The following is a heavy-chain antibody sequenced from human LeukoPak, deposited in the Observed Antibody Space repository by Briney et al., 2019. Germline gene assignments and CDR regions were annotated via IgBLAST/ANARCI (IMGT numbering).Heavy chain of an antibody. V-gene: IGHV3-66*02. CDR2: IYSGGST. CDR1: GFTFAEYT. J-gene: IGHJ6*03. CDR3: ARDRYSSSRYYYYYYMDV. Sequence: PGGSLRLSCAASGFTFAEYTMHWVRQAPGKGLEWVSVIYSGGSTYYADSVKGRFTISRDNSKNTLYLQMNSLRAEDTAVYYCARDRYSSSRYYYYYYMDVWGKGTTVTVSS. D-gene: IGHD6-13*01.